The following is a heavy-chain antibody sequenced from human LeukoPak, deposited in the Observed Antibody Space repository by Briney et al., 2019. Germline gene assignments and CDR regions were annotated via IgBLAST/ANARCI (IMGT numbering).Heavy chain of an antibody. CDR2: IYYSRST. D-gene: IGHD4-17*01. CDR3: AGVKSQTVTKLWFDP. Sequence: PSETLSLTCTLSGGSISSYYWRWIRQPPGKTVEWIGYIYYSRSTNYNASLKSRVTISVDTSKNQFSLKPTSVTAADTAVYYCAGVKSQTVTKLWFDPWGQGTLVTVSS. CDR1: GGSISSYY. V-gene: IGHV4-59*01. J-gene: IGHJ5*02.